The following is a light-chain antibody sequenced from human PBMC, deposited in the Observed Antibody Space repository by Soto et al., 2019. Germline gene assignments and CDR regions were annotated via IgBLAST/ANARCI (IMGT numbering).Light chain of an antibody. Sequence: EIVMTQSPATLSLSPGERATLSCSASQSVSSNLAWYQQKPGQAPRLLIYGASTRATGIPARFSGSGSGTQFTLTISSLQSEDFAVYYCQQYNNWLTFGGGTKVEIK. V-gene: IGKV3-15*01. CDR3: QQYNNWLT. CDR1: QSVSSN. J-gene: IGKJ4*01. CDR2: GAS.